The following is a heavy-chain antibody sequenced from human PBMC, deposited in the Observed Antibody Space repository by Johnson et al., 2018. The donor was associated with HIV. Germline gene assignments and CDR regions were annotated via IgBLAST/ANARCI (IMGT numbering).Heavy chain of an antibody. V-gene: IGHV3-30*02. CDR2: RRYDGRNK. CDR3: ARAYSSSWYRDDAFDI. J-gene: IGHJ3*02. CDR1: GFTFSSYG. D-gene: IGHD6-13*01. Sequence: QVQLVESGGGVVQPGGSLRLSCAASGFTFSSYGMHWVRQAPGKGLEWVAFRRYDGRNKYYVDSVKGRFIISRDNSKNTLYLQMNSLRAEDTAVYYCARAYSSSWYRDDAFDIWGQGTMVTVFS.